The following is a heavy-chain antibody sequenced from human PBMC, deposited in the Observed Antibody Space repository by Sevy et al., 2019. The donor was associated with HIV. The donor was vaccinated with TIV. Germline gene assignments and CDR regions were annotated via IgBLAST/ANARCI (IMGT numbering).Heavy chain of an antibody. V-gene: IGHV3-23*01. CDR2: FSFGCGKI. CDR3: AREGCSKPHDY. Sequence: GGSLRLSCAASGFTFSSYAMSWVRQAPGKGLERVSNFSFGCGKIKYADSVKGRFTISRDNSKNALYLQMHSLRADDTAVYYCAREGCSKPHDYWGQGTLVTVSS. D-gene: IGHD3-10*02. CDR1: GFTFSSYA. J-gene: IGHJ4*02.